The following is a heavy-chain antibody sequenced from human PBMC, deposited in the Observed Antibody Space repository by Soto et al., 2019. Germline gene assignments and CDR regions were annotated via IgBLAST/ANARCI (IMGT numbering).Heavy chain of an antibody. CDR2: IYPSGRA. CDR1: GGSINNYY. V-gene: IGHV4-4*07. J-gene: IGHJ2*01. Sequence: QVQLQESGPGLVTASETLTLTCTISGGSINNYYWTWVRQPPGKGLDWIGRIYPSGRAHYNPSLQSRVTLSVDVSKNQFSMRVNSVTATDTAIYFCARDYDVNTALNYWYFDLWGRGTLVTV. D-gene: IGHD5-18*01. CDR3: ARDYDVNTALNYWYFDL.